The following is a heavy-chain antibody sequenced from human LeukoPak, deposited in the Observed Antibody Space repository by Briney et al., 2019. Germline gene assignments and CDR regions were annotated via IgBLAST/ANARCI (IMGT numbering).Heavy chain of an antibody. J-gene: IGHJ6*03. CDR3: ARGVDGYGYYYYYYMDV. D-gene: IGHD5-18*01. V-gene: IGHV1-69*05. CDR2: IIPIFGTA. CDR1: VATFSSYA. Sequence: GASVTVSFSASVATFSSYAIGWVRQAPGQGLEWMGGIIPIFGTANYAHKFHGRVTITTDEATSTADIELSSLRSEDTAVYYCARGVDGYGYYYYYYMDVWGKGTTVTVSS.